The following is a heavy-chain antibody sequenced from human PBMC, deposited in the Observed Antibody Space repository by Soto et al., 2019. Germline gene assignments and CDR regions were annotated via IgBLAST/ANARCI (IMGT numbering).Heavy chain of an antibody. Sequence: SQSMSRTWTLAAGSPSSGGYYWSWIREHPWKGLEWTGQTQYTRSTHNNPSPKTRVTISVDSSKNQFSLKLSSVTTADTAMYFCGRGSDLFAPWGQGTLVTASS. J-gene: IGHJ5*02. V-gene: IGHV4-31*02. CDR3: GRGSDLFAP. CDR1: AGSPSSGGYY. CDR2: TQYTRST.